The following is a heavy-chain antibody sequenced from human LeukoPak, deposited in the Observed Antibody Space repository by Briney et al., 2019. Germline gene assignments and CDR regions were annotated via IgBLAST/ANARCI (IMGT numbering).Heavy chain of an antibody. CDR1: GYTFTSYG. J-gene: IGHJ6*02. CDR3: ARIREDYYYGMDV. CDR2: ISAYNGNT. D-gene: IGHD1-26*01. V-gene: IGHV1-18*01. Sequence: ASVKVSCKASGYTFTSYGISWVRQAPGQGLEWVGWISAYNGNTNYAQKLQGRVTMTTDTSTSTACMELRSLRSDDTAVYYCARIREDYYYGMDVWGQGTTVTVSS.